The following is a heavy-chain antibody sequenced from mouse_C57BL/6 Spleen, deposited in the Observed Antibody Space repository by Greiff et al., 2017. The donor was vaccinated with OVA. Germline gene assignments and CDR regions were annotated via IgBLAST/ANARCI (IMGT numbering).Heavy chain of an antibody. Sequence: QVQLQQSGAELVKPGASVKISCKASGYAFSSYWMNWVKQRPGKGLEWIGQIYPGDGDTNYNGKFKGKATLTADKSSSTAYMQLSSLTSEDSAVYFCARLMALYDYDGYWGQGTTLTVSS. CDR3: ARLMALYDYDGY. V-gene: IGHV1-80*01. CDR1: GYAFSSYW. CDR2: IYPGDGDT. D-gene: IGHD2-4*01. J-gene: IGHJ2*01.